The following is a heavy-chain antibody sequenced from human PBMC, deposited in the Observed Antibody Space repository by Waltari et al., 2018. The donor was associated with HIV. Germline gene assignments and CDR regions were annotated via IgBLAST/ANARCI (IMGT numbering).Heavy chain of an antibody. CDR2: SNPNSGGT. D-gene: IGHD6-19*01. J-gene: IGHJ4*02. Sequence: QVQLVQSGAEVKKPGASVKVSCKASRYTFTGSYMHWVRQAPGQGLEWMGRSNPNSGGTNYAQKFQGRVTMTRDTSISTAYMELSRLRSDDTAVYYCARDVLSGSGWLDYWGQGTLVTVSS. V-gene: IGHV1-2*06. CDR1: RYTFTGSY. CDR3: ARDVLSGSGWLDY.